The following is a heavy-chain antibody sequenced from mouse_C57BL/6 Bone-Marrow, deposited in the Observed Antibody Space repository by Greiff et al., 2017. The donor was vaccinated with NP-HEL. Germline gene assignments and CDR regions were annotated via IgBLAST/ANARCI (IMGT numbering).Heavy chain of an antibody. CDR3: ASAHHYYGSSPFAY. D-gene: IGHD1-1*01. Sequence: QVHVKQSGPGLVAPSQSLSITCTVSGFSLTSYGVDWVRQSPGKGLEWLGVIWGVGSTNYNSALKSRLSISKDNSKSQVFLKMNSLQTDDTAMYYCASAHHYYGSSPFAYWGQGTLVTVSA. V-gene: IGHV2-6*01. CDR2: IWGVGST. J-gene: IGHJ3*01. CDR1: GFSLTSYG.